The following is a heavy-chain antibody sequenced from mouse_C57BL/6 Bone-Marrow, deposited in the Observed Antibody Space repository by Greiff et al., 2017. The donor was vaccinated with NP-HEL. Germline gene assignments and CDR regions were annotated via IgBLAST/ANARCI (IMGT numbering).Heavy chain of an antibody. Sequence: EVQGVESGGGLVKPGGSLKLSCAASGFTFSSYAMSWVRQTPEKRLEWVATISDGGSYTYYPDNVKGRFTISRDNAKNNLYLQMSHLKSEDTAMYYCARGGNSNYGDRYYFDYWGQGTTLTVSS. D-gene: IGHD2-5*01. V-gene: IGHV5-4*01. J-gene: IGHJ2*01. CDR1: GFTFSSYA. CDR3: ARGGNSNYGDRYYFDY. CDR2: ISDGGSYT.